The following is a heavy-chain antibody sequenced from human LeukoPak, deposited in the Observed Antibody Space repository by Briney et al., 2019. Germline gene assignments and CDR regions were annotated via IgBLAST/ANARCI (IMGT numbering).Heavy chain of an antibody. CDR3: ARVYDFWSGYSFGAFNI. CDR2: IYYSGRT. CDR1: GGSITSGDYY. V-gene: IGHV4-30-4*01. D-gene: IGHD3-3*01. J-gene: IGHJ3*02. Sequence: SRNLSLNCTVSGGSITSGDYYWSWLRQPPGKGLEWIGYIYYSGRTYYNPSLKSRVSISVDTSKNQFSLKLSSVTAADTAVYYCARVYDFWSGYSFGAFNIWGQGTMVTVSS.